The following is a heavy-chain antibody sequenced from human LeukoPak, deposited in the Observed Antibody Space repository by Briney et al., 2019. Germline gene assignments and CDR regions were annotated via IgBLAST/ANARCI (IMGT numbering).Heavy chain of an antibody. Sequence: SETLSLTCTVSGDSISGYYWSWIRQPPGKGLERIGYIYYSGSTNYNPSLKSRVTISVDTSKNQFSLKLSSVTAADTAVYYCAREIYSGSLYFDYWGQGTLVTVSS. CDR3: AREIYSGSLYFDY. CDR1: GDSISGYY. J-gene: IGHJ4*02. D-gene: IGHD1-26*01. V-gene: IGHV4-59*01. CDR2: IYYSGST.